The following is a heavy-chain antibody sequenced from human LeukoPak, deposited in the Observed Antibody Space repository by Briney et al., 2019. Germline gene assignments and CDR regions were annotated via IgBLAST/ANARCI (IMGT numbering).Heavy chain of an antibody. Sequence: GGSLRLSCAASGFTFSSYGMHWVRQAPGKGLEWVAVISYEGSNKYYADSVKGGFTISRENSKNTLYLQMNSLRAEDTAVYYCAKEENSYRYHYDYWGQGTLVTVSS. CDR2: ISYEGSNK. CDR3: AKEENSYRYHYDY. CDR1: GFTFSSYG. V-gene: IGHV3-30*18. D-gene: IGHD5-18*01. J-gene: IGHJ4*02.